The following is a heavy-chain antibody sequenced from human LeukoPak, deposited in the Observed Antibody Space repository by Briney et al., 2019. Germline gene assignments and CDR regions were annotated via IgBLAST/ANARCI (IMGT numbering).Heavy chain of an antibody. V-gene: IGHV4-59*01. J-gene: IGHJ4*02. CDR3: SSIDQVETTMGGYYFDY. CDR1: GGSISNFY. D-gene: IGHD5-18*01. Sequence: SETLSLTCTVSGGSISNFYWSWIRQPPRKGLEWIVYIYYSGSTNCNPSLKSRVTISLDTSKNQFSLKLRSVAAADTAVYYWSSIDQVETTMGGYYFDYWGQGTLVTVSS. CDR2: IYYSGST.